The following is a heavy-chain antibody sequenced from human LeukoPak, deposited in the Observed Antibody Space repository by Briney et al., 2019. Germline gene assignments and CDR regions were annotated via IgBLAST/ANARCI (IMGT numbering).Heavy chain of an antibody. CDR1: GGSIRSTSYY. D-gene: IGHD3-3*01. V-gene: IGHV4-39*01. J-gene: IGHJ6*03. CDR2: IYYSGST. CDR3: GRLFYDFWSGHYYYYMDV. Sequence: SETLSLTCTVSGGSIRSTSYYWGWIRQPPGKGLEWIGSIYYSGSTYYNPSHKSRVTISVDTSKNQFSLKLSSVTAADTAVYYCGRLFYDFWSGHYYYYMDVWGKGTTVTVSS.